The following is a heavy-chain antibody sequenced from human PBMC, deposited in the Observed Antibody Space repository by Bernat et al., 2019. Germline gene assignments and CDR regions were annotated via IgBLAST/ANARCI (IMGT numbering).Heavy chain of an antibody. V-gene: IGHV3-30*18. CDR2: ISYDGSNK. CDR1: GFTFSSYG. Sequence: QVQLVESGGGVVQPGRSLRLSCAASGFTFSSYGMHWVRQAPGKGLEWVAVISYDGSNKYYADSVKGRFTISRDNSKNTLYLQMNSLRAEDTAVYYCAKTVESGSIDYWGQGTLVTVSS. CDR3: AKTVESGSIDY. D-gene: IGHD1-26*01. J-gene: IGHJ4*02.